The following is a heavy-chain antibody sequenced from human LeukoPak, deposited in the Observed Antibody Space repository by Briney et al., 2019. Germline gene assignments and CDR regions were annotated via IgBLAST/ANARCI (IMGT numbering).Heavy chain of an antibody. J-gene: IGHJ6*03. CDR2: IYYSGST. V-gene: IGHV4-39*01. CDR3: ARRSIAVAGNYYYMDV. D-gene: IGHD6-19*01. CDR1: GGSISSSSYY. Sequence: PSETLSLTCTVSGGSISSSSYYWGWIRQPPGKGLEWIGSIYYSGSTYYNPSLKSRVTISVDTSKNQFSLKLSSVTAADTAVYYCARRSIAVAGNYYYMDVWGKGTTVTVSS.